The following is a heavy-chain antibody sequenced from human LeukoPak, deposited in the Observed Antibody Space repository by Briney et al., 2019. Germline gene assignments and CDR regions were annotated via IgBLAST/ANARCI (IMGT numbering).Heavy chain of an antibody. CDR1: GFTFSTYA. CDR2: ISGTGGST. J-gene: IGHJ6*03. CDR3: ARDEYDYGSGSYYMDV. D-gene: IGHD3-10*01. Sequence: GGSLRLSCAASGFTFSTYAMTWVRQAPGKGLEWVSLISGTGGSTYYADSVKGRFTISRDNSKNTLYLQMNSLRAEDTAVYYCARDEYDYGSGSYYMDVWGKGTTVTISS. V-gene: IGHV3-23*01.